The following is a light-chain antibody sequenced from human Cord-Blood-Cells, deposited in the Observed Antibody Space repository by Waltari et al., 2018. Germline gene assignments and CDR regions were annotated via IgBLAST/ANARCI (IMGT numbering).Light chain of an antibody. Sequence: PGERVTLSCRASQSVSSSYLTWYQQKPGQAPRLLIYGESTRATSIPARFSGSGSGTDFTLTISSLQPEDFAVYYCQQDYNLPGTFGQGTKVEIK. CDR2: GES. V-gene: IGKV3D-7*01. J-gene: IGKJ1*01. CDR3: QQDYNLPGT. CDR1: QSVSSSY.